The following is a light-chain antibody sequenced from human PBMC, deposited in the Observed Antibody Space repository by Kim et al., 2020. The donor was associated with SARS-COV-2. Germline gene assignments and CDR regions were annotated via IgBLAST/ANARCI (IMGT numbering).Light chain of an antibody. CDR1: QSVSSY. Sequence: EIVLTQSPATLSLSPGEGATLSCRATQSVSSYLAWYQQKPGQAPRLLIYDASNRATGIPARFSGSGSETDFTLTISSLEPEDFAVYYCQQRSNWRSNIFGQGTRLEIK. V-gene: IGKV3-11*01. CDR3: QQRSNWRSNI. J-gene: IGKJ5*01. CDR2: DAS.